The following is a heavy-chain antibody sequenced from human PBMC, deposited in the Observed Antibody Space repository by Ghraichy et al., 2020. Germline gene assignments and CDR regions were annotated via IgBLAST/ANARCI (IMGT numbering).Heavy chain of an antibody. V-gene: IGHV3-74*01. J-gene: IGHJ4*02. D-gene: IGHD2/OR15-2a*01. CDR1: GFTFSSYW. CDR3: ARVNLNDYFLDY. CDR2: INSDGSST. Sequence: GGSLRLSCAASGFTFSSYWMHWVRQAPGKGLVWVSRINSDGSSTSYADSVKGRFTISRDNAKNTLYLQMNSLRAEDTAVYYCARVNLNDYFLDYWGQGTLVTVSS.